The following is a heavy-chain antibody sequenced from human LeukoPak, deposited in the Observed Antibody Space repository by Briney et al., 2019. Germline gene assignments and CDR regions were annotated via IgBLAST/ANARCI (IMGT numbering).Heavy chain of an antibody. CDR1: GYSISSGYY. V-gene: IGHV4-38-2*02. CDR3: ARGASTFDY. J-gene: IGHJ4*02. CDR2: IYHSGST. Sequence: SETLSLTCTVSGYSISSGYYWGWIRQTPGKGLEWIGSIYHSGSTYYNPSLKSRVTISVDTSKNQFSLKLSSVTAADTAVYYCARGASTFDYWGQGTLFTVSS.